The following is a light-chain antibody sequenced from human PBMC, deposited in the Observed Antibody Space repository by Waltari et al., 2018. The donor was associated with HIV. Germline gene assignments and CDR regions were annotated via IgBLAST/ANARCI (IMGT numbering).Light chain of an antibody. J-gene: IGLJ2*01. V-gene: IGLV7-46*01. Sequence: AVVTQEPSLTVSPGGTVTLTCGSSTGAVTSGHYPYWFQQKPGQAPRTLIFDTNNKHSWTPARFSGSLLGGKAALTLSGAQPEDEAEYYCLLSYSGARVFGGGTKLTVV. CDR1: TGAVTSGHY. CDR3: LLSYSGARV. CDR2: DTN.